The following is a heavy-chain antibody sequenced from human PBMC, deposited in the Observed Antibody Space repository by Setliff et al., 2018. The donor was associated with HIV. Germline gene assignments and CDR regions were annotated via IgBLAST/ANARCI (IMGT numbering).Heavy chain of an antibody. V-gene: IGHV4-34*01. CDR2: IHHGGGT. CDR3: ATFFVSTATTQDY. J-gene: IGHJ4*02. CDR1: GGSFGDQF. D-gene: IGHD4-17*01. Sequence: SETLSLTCAVYGGSFGDQFWNWIRQSPGKGLEWIGEIHHGGGTKYNPSLKSRVTVTLDMSKNQFSLKLNSLTAADTGVYYCATFFVSTATTQDYWGQGTLVTVSS.